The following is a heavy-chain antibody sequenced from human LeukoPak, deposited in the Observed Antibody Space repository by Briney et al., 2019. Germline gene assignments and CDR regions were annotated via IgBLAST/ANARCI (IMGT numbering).Heavy chain of an antibody. CDR2: ISSDGRNT. CDR3: LYGSGWYFDY. D-gene: IGHD6-19*01. CDR1: GFTFSTYW. Sequence: GGSLRLSCAASGFTFSTYWMHWVRQAPGKGLAWVSRISSDGRNTNYADSVKGRFTISRDNAKSTLCLQMNSLRAEDTAVYYCLYGSGWYFDYWGQGTLVSVSS. J-gene: IGHJ4*02. V-gene: IGHV3-74*01.